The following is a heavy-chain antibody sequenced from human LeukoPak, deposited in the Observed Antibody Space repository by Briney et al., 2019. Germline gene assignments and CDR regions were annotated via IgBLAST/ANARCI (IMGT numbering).Heavy chain of an antibody. Sequence: GASVKVSCKASGYTFTNYDINWVRQASGQGLEWMGWINPNSGGTNYAQKFQGRVTMTRDTSISTAYMELSRLRSDDTAVYYCARDDYGDSKGRFDPWGQGTLVTVSS. CDR2: INPNSGGT. V-gene: IGHV1-2*02. CDR1: GYTFTNYD. J-gene: IGHJ5*02. D-gene: IGHD4-17*01. CDR3: ARDDYGDSKGRFDP.